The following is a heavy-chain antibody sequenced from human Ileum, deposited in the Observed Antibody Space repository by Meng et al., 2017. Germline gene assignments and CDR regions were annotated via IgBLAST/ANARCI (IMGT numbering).Heavy chain of an antibody. CDR1: GGSLSSYY. Sequence: GSLRLSCTVSGGSLSSYYWGWIRQPAGKELEWIGRVYSDGTINHSPSLKSRVTMSVDTSKNEFSLKLSSVTAADTAVYYCARRAAVAVPSDYWGQGTLVTVSS. CDR2: VYSDGTI. J-gene: IGHJ4*02. V-gene: IGHV4-4*07. CDR3: ARRAAVAVPSDY. D-gene: IGHD6-19*01.